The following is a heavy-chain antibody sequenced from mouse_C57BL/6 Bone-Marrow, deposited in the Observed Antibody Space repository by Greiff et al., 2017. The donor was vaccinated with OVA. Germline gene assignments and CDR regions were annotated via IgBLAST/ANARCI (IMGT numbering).Heavy chain of an antibody. CDR1: GYTFTNYW. CDR3: ARGDYGSSYDYFDY. J-gene: IGHJ2*01. D-gene: IGHD1-1*01. CDR2: IYPGGGYT. Sequence: VQLQQSGAELVRPGTSVKMSCKASGYTFTNYWIGWAKQRPGHGLEWIGDIYPGGGYTNYNEKFKGKATLTADKSSSTAYMQFSSLTSEDSAIYYCARGDYGSSYDYFDYWGQGTTLTVSS. V-gene: IGHV1-63*01.